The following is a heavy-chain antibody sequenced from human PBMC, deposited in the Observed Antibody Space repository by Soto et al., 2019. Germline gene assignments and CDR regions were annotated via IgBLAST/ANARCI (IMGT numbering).Heavy chain of an antibody. CDR1: GFTFSTYW. J-gene: IGHJ4*02. D-gene: IGHD2-15*01. Sequence: EVQLVESGGGLVQPGGSLRLSCAASGFTFSTYWMTWVRRPPGKGLEWVANLEQDGSERYYVDSVRGRFTISRDNAKNSLYLQMNSLRAEDTAVYYCVCRGNFCDYWGQGTLVTVSP. CDR3: VCRGNFCDY. V-gene: IGHV3-7*01. CDR2: LEQDGSER.